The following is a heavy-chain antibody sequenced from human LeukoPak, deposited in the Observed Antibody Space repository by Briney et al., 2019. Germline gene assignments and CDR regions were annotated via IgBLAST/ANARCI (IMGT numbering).Heavy chain of an antibody. J-gene: IGHJ5*02. D-gene: IGHD2-15*01. CDR1: GFTFSSYG. V-gene: IGHV3-30*03. CDR2: ISYDGSNK. CDR3: ARDHGYCSGGSCYSGNWFDP. Sequence: GGSLRLSCAASGFTFSSYGMHWVRQAPGKGLEWVAVISYDGSNKYYADSVKGRLTISRDNSKNTLYLQMNSLRAEDTAVYYCARDHGYCSGGSCYSGNWFDPWGQGTLVTVSS.